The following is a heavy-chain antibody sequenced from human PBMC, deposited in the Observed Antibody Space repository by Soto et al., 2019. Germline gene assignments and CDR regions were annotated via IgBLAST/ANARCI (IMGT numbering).Heavy chain of an antibody. V-gene: IGHV3-21*01. CDR1: GFTFSTYG. CDR2: ISSSSSYI. CDR3: ARDKGNRPYTYQLYGMDA. D-gene: IGHD2-2*02. Sequence: GGSLRLSCAASGFTFSTYGINWVRQAPGKGLEWVSSISSSSSYIYYADSVKGRFAISRDNAKNSLYLHMNSLRAEDTSVYFCARDKGNRPYTYQLYGMDAWGQGTTVTVS. J-gene: IGHJ6*01.